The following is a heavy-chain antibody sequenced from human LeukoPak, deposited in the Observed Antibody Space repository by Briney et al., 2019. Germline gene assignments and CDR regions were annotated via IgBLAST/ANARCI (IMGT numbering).Heavy chain of an antibody. CDR2: INSDGSST. V-gene: IGHV3-74*01. J-gene: IGHJ6*04. CDR1: GFTFSSYW. Sequence: GGSLRLSCAASGFTFSSYWMHWVRQAPGKGLVWVSRINSDGSSTSYADSVKSRFTISRDNAKNTLYLQMNSLRAEDTAVYYCARDRKQQLTLDVWGKGTTVTVSS. D-gene: IGHD6-13*01. CDR3: ARDRKQQLTLDV.